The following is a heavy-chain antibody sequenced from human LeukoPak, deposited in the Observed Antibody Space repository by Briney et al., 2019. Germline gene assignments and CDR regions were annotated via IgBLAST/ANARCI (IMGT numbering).Heavy chain of an antibody. D-gene: IGHD2-2*01. Sequence: GGSLRLSCAASGFTFSSYGMHWVRQAPGKGLEWVAFIRYDGSNEYYTDSVKGRFTISRDNSKNTLYLQMNSLRAEDTAVYYCAKDPGSTSCCGVLGDYWGQGTLVTASS. V-gene: IGHV3-30*02. CDR2: IRYDGSNE. J-gene: IGHJ4*02. CDR1: GFTFSSYG. CDR3: AKDPGSTSCCGVLGDY.